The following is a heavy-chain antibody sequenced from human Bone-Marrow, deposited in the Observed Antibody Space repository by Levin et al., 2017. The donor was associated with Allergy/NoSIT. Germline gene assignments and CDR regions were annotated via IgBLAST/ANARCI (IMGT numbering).Heavy chain of an antibody. CDR2: INTRSNYI. D-gene: IGHD2-15*01. V-gene: IGHV3-21*01. Sequence: GGSLRLSCAASGFTFSTYAMNWVRQAPGKGLEWVSSINTRSNYIYYADSVKGRFTISRDNAKNSLYLQMNSLRAKDTAVYYCAREDGVVGASSHFDYWGQGTLVTVSS. CDR1: GFTFSTYA. CDR3: AREDGVVGASSHFDY. J-gene: IGHJ4*02.